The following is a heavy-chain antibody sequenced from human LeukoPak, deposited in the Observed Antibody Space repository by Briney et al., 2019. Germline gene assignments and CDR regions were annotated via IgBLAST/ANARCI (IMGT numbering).Heavy chain of an antibody. J-gene: IGHJ4*02. CDR3: ARRVGATPFDL. Sequence: ASVKVSCKASGYTFIHHYLHWVRQAPGQGLEWMGIINPFDGFTSYAQKLQGRVTMTSETSTSTVYMELRSLKSEDTAVYYCARRVGATPFDLWGQGTLVTVSS. D-gene: IGHD1-26*01. V-gene: IGHV1-46*04. CDR2: INPFDGFT. CDR1: GYTFIHHY.